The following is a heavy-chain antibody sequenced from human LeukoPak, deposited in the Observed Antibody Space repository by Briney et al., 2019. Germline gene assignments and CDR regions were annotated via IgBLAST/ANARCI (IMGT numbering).Heavy chain of an antibody. D-gene: IGHD3-16*01. CDR2: ISGSGGST. J-gene: IGHJ4*02. CDR1: GLTFSSYA. CDR3: AREWGGLDN. Sequence: GGSLRLSCAASGLTFSSYAMSWVRQAPGKGLEWVSAISGSGGSTYYADSVKGRFTISRDNAKNSLYLQMNSLRAEDTAVYYCAREWGGLDNWGQGTLVTVSS. V-gene: IGHV3-23*01.